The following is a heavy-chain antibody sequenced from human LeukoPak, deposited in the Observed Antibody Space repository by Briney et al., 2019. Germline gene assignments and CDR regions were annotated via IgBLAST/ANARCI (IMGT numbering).Heavy chain of an antibody. V-gene: IGHV3-43*02. CDR3: AKDIAGKGVEAFDF. CDR1: GFTFDDDG. J-gene: IGHJ3*01. Sequence: PGGSLRLSCAASGFTFDDDGMHRVRQAPGKGLEWVSLISGDGGSTYYADSVKGRFTISRDNSKNSLYLQMNSLRTEDTALYYCAKDIAGKGVEAFDFWGQGTMVTVSS. D-gene: IGHD3-16*01. CDR2: ISGDGGST.